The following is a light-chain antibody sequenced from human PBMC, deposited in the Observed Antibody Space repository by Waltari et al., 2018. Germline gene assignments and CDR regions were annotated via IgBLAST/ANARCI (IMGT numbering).Light chain of an antibody. J-gene: IGKJ5*01. CDR2: WAA. CDR1: QSVLYSSNNKNY. CDR3: QQFYTTPMT. Sequence: DIVMTQSPDSLAVSLGERATINCKSSQSVLYSSNNKNYVAWYQQKPGQPPKLLVYWAAPRESGVPDRFSAGGSGTDFTLTISSLQAEDVAVYYCQQFYTTPMTFGQGTRLEIK. V-gene: IGKV4-1*01.